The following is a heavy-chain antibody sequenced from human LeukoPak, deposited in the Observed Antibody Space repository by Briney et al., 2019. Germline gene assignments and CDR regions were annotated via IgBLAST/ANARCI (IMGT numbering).Heavy chain of an antibody. V-gene: IGHV3-23*01. CDR2: ISGSGGST. D-gene: IGHD2-2*01. J-gene: IGHJ4*02. CDR1: GFTFSSYA. CDR3: AKDQYVVVPAYYFDY. Sequence: PGGSLRLSCAASGFTFSSYAMSWVRQAPGKGLEWVSAISGSGGSTYYADSVKGRFTISRDNSKDTLYLQMNSLRAEDTAVYYCAKDQYVVVPAYYFDYWGQGTLVTVSS.